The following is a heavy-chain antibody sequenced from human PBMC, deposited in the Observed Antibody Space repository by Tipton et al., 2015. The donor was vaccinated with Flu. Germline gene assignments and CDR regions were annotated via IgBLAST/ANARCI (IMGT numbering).Heavy chain of an antibody. D-gene: IGHD2-21*01. CDR1: GFSFSSYW. CDR3: ARQIGGGDCY. Sequence: SLRLSCAASGFSFSSYWMTWVRQAPGRGLEWVANIKQDGSVRYYVDSVKGRFTISRDNAKNSLYLQMNSLRAEDTAVYYCARQIGGGDCYWGQGTLVTVSS. V-gene: IGHV3-7*03. CDR2: IKQDGSVR. J-gene: IGHJ4*02.